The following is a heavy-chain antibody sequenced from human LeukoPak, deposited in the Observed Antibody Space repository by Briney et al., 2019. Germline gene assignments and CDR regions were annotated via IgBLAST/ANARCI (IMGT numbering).Heavy chain of an antibody. V-gene: IGHV4-39*01. Sequence: SETLSLTCTVSGGSISGSSYYWGWIRQPPGKGLEWIGSIYYSGSTYYNPSLKSRVTISVDTSKNQFSLKLSSVTAADTAVYYCARLRYSSGWSFDYWGQGTLVTVSS. J-gene: IGHJ4*02. CDR3: ARLRYSSGWSFDY. D-gene: IGHD6-19*01. CDR2: IYYSGST. CDR1: GGSISGSSYY.